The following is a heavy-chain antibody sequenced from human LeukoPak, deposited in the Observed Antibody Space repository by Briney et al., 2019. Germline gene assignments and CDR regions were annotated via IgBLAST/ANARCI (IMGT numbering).Heavy chain of an antibody. CDR2: IKNKGDGGTT. D-gene: IGHD3-3*01. Sequence: GGSLRLSCVASGFTFNEAWMSWVRQAPGKGLEWVGHIKNKGDGGTTDYAAPVKGRFTISRDDSKNTLYLQMNSLKTEDTAVYYCSTDEWTRGQGTLVSVSS. CDR1: GFTFNEAW. V-gene: IGHV3-15*01. J-gene: IGHJ4*02. CDR3: STDEWT.